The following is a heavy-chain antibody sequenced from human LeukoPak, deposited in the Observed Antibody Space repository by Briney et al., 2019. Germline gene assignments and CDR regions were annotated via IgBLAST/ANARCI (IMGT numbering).Heavy chain of an antibody. Sequence: WVSAISGSGGSTYYADSVKGRFTISRDNSKNTLYLQMNSLRAEDTAVYYCAKENTAPNFDYWGQGTLVTVSS. V-gene: IGHV3-23*01. CDR2: ISGSGGST. D-gene: IGHD5-18*01. CDR3: AKENTAPNFDY. J-gene: IGHJ4*02.